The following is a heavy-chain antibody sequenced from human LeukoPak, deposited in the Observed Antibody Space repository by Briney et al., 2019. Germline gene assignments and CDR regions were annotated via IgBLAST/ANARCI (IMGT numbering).Heavy chain of an antibody. Sequence: SETLSLTCTVSGGSISSYYWSWIRQPPGKGLEWIGYIYYSGSINYNPSLKSRVTISVDTSKNQFSLKLSSVTAADTAVYYCARGRYDFWSGYSNYFDYWGQGTLVTVSS. CDR2: IYYSGSI. CDR3: ARGRYDFWSGYSNYFDY. CDR1: GGSISSYY. J-gene: IGHJ4*02. V-gene: IGHV4-59*12. D-gene: IGHD3-3*01.